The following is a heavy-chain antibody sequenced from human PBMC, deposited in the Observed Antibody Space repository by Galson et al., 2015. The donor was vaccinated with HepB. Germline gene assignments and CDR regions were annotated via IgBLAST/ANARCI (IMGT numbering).Heavy chain of an antibody. D-gene: IGHD7-27*01. V-gene: IGHV3-48*04. J-gene: IGHJ3*02. CDR1: GFTFSSYS. CDR3: ARDLAWAAFDI. CDR2: ISSSSSTI. Sequence: SLRLSCAASGFTFSSYSMNWVRQAPGKGLEWVSYISSSSSTIYYADSVKGRFTISRDNAKNSLYLQMNSLRAEDTAVYYCARDLAWAAFDIWGQGTMVTVSS.